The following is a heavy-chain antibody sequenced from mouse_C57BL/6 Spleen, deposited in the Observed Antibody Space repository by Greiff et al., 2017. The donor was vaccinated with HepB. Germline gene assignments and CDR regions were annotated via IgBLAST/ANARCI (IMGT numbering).Heavy chain of an antibody. Sequence: VQLQQSGPELVKPGASVKISCKASGYAFSSSWMNWVKQRPGKGLEWIGRIYPGDGDTNYNGKFKGKATLTADKSSSTAYMQLSSLTSEDSAVYVCARSGDYYGSGPFDYWGQGTTLTVSS. CDR2: IYPGDGDT. CDR3: ARSGDYYGSGPFDY. J-gene: IGHJ2*01. CDR1: GYAFSSSW. D-gene: IGHD1-1*01. V-gene: IGHV1-82*01.